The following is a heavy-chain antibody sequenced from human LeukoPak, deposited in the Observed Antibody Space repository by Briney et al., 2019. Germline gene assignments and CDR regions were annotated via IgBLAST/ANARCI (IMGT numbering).Heavy chain of an antibody. CDR3: AKVAKYYYGPETYYFFEQ. D-gene: IGHD3-10*01. CDR1: GFTFSSYA. Sequence: PGGSLRLSCAASGFTFSSYAMHWVRQAPGKGLEWVAVISYDGSNKYYADSAKGRFTISRDNSKNTLYLQMNSLRVEDTAVYYCAKVAKYYYGPETYYFFEQWGQGTPVTASS. CDR2: ISYDGSNK. V-gene: IGHV3-30*18. J-gene: IGHJ4*02.